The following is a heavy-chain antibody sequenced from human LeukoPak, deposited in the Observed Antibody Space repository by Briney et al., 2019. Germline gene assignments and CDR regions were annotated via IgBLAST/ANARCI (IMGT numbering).Heavy chain of an antibody. J-gene: IGHJ4*02. V-gene: IGHV4-39*07. Sequence: SETLSLTCAVSDDSVTSSLYYWVWIRQPPGKGLEWIGSMSYGGNTLYKPALKSRLTISIDTSKNLFSLRLISVTAADTAIYYCARGGWEHYFDYWGQGSLVTVSS. CDR1: DDSVTSSLYY. CDR3: ARGGWEHYFDY. D-gene: IGHD4-23*01. CDR2: MSYGGNT.